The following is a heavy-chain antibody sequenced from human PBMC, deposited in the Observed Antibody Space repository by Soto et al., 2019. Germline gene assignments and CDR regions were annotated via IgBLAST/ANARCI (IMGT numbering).Heavy chain of an antibody. V-gene: IGHV3-21*01. J-gene: IGHJ2*01. D-gene: IGHD3-10*01. CDR3: ARDPSMFRGENWYFDL. Sequence: EVQLVESGGGLVKPGGSLRLSCAASGFTFSSYSMNWVRQAPGKGLEWVSSISSSRSYIYYADSVRGRCTISRDDAKNPLYLQTNSLRAEDTAVYYCARDPSMFRGENWYFDLWGRGTLVTVSS. CDR1: GFTFSSYS. CDR2: ISSSRSYI.